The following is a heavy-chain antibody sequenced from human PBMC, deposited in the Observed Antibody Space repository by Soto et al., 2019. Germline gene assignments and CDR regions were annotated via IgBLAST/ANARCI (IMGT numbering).Heavy chain of an antibody. CDR1: GYTFTSYA. V-gene: IGHV1-3*01. Sequence: ASVKVSCKASGYTFTSYAMHWVRQAPGQRLEWMGWINAGNGNTKYSQKFQGRVTITRDTSASTAYMELSSLRSEDTAVYYCARGSFIRSSSSWGFAPWGQGTLVTVSS. CDR3: ARGSFIRSSSSWGFAP. J-gene: IGHJ5*02. D-gene: IGHD6-6*01. CDR2: INAGNGNT.